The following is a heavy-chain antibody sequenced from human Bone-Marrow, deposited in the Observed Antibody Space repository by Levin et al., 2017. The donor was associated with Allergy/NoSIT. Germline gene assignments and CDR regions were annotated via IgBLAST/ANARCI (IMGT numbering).Heavy chain of an antibody. V-gene: IGHV4-39*07. CDR1: GGSISSSSYY. CDR2: IYYSGST. D-gene: IGHD6-13*01. CDR3: ARVHSSSWFNALQDRYFDL. Sequence: SETLSLTCTVSGGSISSSSYYWGWIRQPPGKGLEWIGSIYYSGSTYYNPSLKSRVTISVDTSKNQFSLKLSSVTAADTAVYYCARVHSSSWFNALQDRYFDLWGRGTLVTVSS. J-gene: IGHJ2*01.